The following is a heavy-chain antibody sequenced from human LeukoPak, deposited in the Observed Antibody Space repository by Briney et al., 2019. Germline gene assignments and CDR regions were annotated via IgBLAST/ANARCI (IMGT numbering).Heavy chain of an antibody. Sequence: ASVKVSCKASGYTFTDYYMHWVRQAPGQGLEWMGIINPSGGSTSYAQKFQGRVTMTRDTSTSTVYMELRSLRSDDTAVYYCARGGITMIVVGDAFDIWGQGTMVTVSS. CDR2: INPSGGST. CDR1: GYTFTDYY. J-gene: IGHJ3*02. D-gene: IGHD3-22*01. CDR3: ARGGITMIVVGDAFDI. V-gene: IGHV1-46*01.